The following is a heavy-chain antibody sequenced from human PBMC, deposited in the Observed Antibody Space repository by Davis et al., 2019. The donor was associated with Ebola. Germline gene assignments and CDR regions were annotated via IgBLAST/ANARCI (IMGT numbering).Heavy chain of an antibody. CDR1: GGTFSSYA. J-gene: IGHJ4*02. V-gene: IGHV1-46*01. Sequence: ASVKVSCKASGGTFSSYAISWVRQAPGQGLEWMGIINPSGGSTSYAQKFQGRVTMTRDTSTSTVYMELSSLRSEDTAVYYCVRDSRWLPYDYWGQGTLVTVSS. CDR2: INPSGGST. D-gene: IGHD6-19*01. CDR3: VRDSRWLPYDY.